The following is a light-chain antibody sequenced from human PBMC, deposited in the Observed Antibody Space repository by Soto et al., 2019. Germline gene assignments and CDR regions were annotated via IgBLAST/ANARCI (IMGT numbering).Light chain of an antibody. V-gene: IGLV2-11*01. CDR1: SSDVGAYNY. J-gene: IGLJ2*01. CDR2: EVS. CDR3: CSYAGSYTHVV. Sequence: QSALTQPRSVSGSPGQSVTISCTGTSSDVGAYNYVSWYQQYPGKAPKVVIYEVSERPSGVPHRFSGSKSGNTASLIISGLQAEDDADYYCCSYAGSYTHVVFGGGTKVTV.